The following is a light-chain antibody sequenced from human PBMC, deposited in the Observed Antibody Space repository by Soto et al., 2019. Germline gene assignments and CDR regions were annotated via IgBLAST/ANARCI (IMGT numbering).Light chain of an antibody. J-gene: IGKJ5*01. Sequence: VQMTQSTSSLSASLGDRVTITCHASHDIVFWLNWYQHKTGQAPKLLIYDASQLETGVPSKFSGSGSGTDFTFTINNLQAEDIGTYYCQHYNSLPITFGQGTRL. CDR3: QHYNSLPIT. CDR2: DAS. CDR1: HDIVFW. V-gene: IGKV1-33*01.